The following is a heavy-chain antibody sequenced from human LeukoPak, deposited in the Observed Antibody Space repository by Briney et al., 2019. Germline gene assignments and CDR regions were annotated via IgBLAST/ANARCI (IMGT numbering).Heavy chain of an antibody. CDR2: ISWNSGSI. CDR1: GFTFGDYA. Sequence: GGSLRLSCTASGFTFGDYAMSWFRQAPGKGLEWVSGISWNSGSIGYADSVKGRFTISRDNAKNSLYLQMNSLRAEDTALYYCAKDICGKSCSAPVWGQGTTVTVSS. J-gene: IGHJ6*02. V-gene: IGHV3-9*01. CDR3: AKDICGKSCSAPV. D-gene: IGHD1-1*01.